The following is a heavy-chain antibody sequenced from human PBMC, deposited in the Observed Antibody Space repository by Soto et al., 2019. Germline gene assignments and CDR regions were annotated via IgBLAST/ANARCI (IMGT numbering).Heavy chain of an antibody. J-gene: IGHJ4*02. Sequence: PSETLSLTCTVSGGSISSYYWSWIRQPPGKGLEWIGYIYYSGDTNYNPSLKSRVTISVDTSKNQFSLSLSSLTAADTAVYYCARDTRYGVLDYWGQGTRVTAPQ. D-gene: IGHD4-17*01. CDR1: GGSISSYY. CDR2: IYYSGDT. CDR3: ARDTRYGVLDY. V-gene: IGHV4-59*01.